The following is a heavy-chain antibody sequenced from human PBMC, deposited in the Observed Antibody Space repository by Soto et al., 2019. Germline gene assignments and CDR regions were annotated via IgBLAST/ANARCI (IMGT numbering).Heavy chain of an antibody. Sequence: QVQLVQSGAEVKKPVASVTVSCKASGYTFTTHYMHWVRQAPGQGLEWMGIINPSGGRTTYALKFQGRVSLTSDTSTNTVYMELSSLRSEDTAVYYCARAGENYGSGTFSPPLRYYFNSWGQGTLVTVSS. CDR2: INPSGGRT. V-gene: IGHV1-46*01. J-gene: IGHJ4*02. CDR1: GYTFTTHY. CDR3: ARAGENYGSGTFSPPLRYYFNS. D-gene: IGHD3-10*01.